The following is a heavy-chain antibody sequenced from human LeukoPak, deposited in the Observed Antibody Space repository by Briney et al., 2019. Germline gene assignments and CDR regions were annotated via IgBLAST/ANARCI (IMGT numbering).Heavy chain of an antibody. CDR2: MSYDGNNK. D-gene: IGHD5-12*01. Sequence: GRSLRLSCVGSGFTFGSYSMHWVRQAPGKGPQCLAVMSYDGNNKFVADSVKGRFTISRDNSKNTVYLEMNSLRAEDSAVYYCARGRGAYDLVQDYWGQGTIVVVSS. J-gene: IGHJ4*02. CDR1: GFTFGSYS. CDR3: ARGRGAYDLVQDY. V-gene: IGHV3-30-3*01.